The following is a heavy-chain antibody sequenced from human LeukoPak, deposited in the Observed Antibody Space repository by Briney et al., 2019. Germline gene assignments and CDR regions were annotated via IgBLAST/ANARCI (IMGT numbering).Heavy chain of an antibody. CDR1: DGSISTYY. V-gene: IGHV4-59*01. D-gene: IGHD2-21*02. J-gene: IGHJ4*02. Sequence: SETLSLTCTVSDGSISTYYWSWIRQPPGKGQEWIGYIYYRGSPNYNPSLKSRVTISVDTSKNQFSLKLSSVTAADTAVYYCARGESDSHFVYWGQGTLVTVSS. CDR2: IYYRGSP. CDR3: ARGESDSHFVY.